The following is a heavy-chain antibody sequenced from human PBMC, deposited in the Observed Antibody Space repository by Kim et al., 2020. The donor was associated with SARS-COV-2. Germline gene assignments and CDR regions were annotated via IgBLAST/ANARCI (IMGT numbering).Heavy chain of an antibody. Sequence: KYSQKFQGRVTITRDTSASTAYMELSSLRSEDTAVYYCARVSGWIDPLYWGQGTLVTVSS. J-gene: IGHJ4*02. CDR3: ARVSGWIDPLY. D-gene: IGHD6-19*01. V-gene: IGHV1-3*01.